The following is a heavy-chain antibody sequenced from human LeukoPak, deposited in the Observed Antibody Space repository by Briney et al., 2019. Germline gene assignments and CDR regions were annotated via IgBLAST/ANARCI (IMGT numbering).Heavy chain of an antibody. J-gene: IGHJ4*02. D-gene: IGHD2-2*01. Sequence: GGSLRLSCAASGFTFSSYGMSWVRQAPGKGLEWVSAISGSGGSTYYADSVKGRFTISRDNSKNTLYLQMNSLRAEDTAVYYCAPPPTIVVVPAATDGGFDYWGQGTLVTVSS. CDR3: APPPTIVVVPAATDGGFDY. CDR2: ISGSGGST. CDR1: GFTFSSYG. V-gene: IGHV3-23*01.